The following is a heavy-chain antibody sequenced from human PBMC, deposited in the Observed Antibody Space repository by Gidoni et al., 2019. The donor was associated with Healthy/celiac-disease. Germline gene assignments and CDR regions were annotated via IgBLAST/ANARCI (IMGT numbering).Heavy chain of an antibody. Sequence: EVQLVESGGGLVQPGGSLRLSCAASGFTFSSYDMHWVRQATGKGLEWVSAIGTAGDTYYPGSVKGRFTISRENAKNSLYLQMNSQRAEDTAVYYCARWSVAAYYFDYWGQGTLVTVSS. CDR2: IGTAGDT. V-gene: IGHV3-13*01. CDR3: ARWSVAAYYFDY. D-gene: IGHD6-19*01. CDR1: GFTFSSYD. J-gene: IGHJ4*02.